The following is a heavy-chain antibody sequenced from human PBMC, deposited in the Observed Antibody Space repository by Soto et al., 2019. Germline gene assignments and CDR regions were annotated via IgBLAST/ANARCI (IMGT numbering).Heavy chain of an antibody. V-gene: IGHV3-30*03. CDR3: TGEVASGY. CDR2: ISRDGGTN. D-gene: IGHD2-8*02. J-gene: IGHJ4*02. Sequence: QVQLVESGGGVVQPGRSLRLSFAVSGFTVSTYGMHWVRQAPGKGLEWVAVISRDGGTNYYADSVTGRFTISRDNSRNTLFLEMNSLRGDEMAVYYCTGEVASGYWGQGTLVTVSS. CDR1: GFTVSTYG.